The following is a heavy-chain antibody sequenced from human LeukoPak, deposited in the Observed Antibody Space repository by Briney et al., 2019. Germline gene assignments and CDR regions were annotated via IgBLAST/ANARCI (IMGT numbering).Heavy chain of an antibody. D-gene: IGHD3-16*02. CDR3: ARADYDYVWGSYLLDY. V-gene: IGHV1-2*04. J-gene: IGHJ4*02. CDR1: GYTFTGYY. Sequence: ASAKVSCKASGYTFTGYYMHWVRQAPGQGLEWMGWINPNSGGTNYAQKFQGWVTMTRDTSISTAYMKLSRLRSDDTAVYYCARADYDYVWGSYLLDYWGQGTLVTVSS. CDR2: INPNSGGT.